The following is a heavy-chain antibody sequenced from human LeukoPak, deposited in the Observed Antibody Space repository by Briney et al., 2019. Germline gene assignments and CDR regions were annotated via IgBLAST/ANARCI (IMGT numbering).Heavy chain of an antibody. CDR3: ARHDSSGHFDY. Sequence: ASVKVSCKASGYTFTDYYIHWLRQAPGQGLEWMGWMNPNSGNTGYAQKFQGRVTMTRNTSRSTAYMELSSLRSEDTAVYYCARHDSSGHFDYWGQGTLVTVTS. CDR1: GYTFTDYY. J-gene: IGHJ4*02. D-gene: IGHD3-22*01. CDR2: MNPNSGNT. V-gene: IGHV1-8*02.